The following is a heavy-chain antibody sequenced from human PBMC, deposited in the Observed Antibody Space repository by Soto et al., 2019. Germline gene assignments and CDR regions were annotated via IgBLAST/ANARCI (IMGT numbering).Heavy chain of an antibody. CDR3: ARDGIGGTTFRGYLDY. CDR1: GFTFSNAW. D-gene: IGHD2-15*01. J-gene: IGHJ4*02. V-gene: IGHV3-15*07. Sequence: GGSLRLSCAASGFTFSNAWINWVRQAPGKGLEWVGRIKSKIDGGTTDFAAPVKGRFAISRDDSKNMVYLEMNSLKTEDTGVYYCARDGIGGTTFRGYLDYWGQGNLVTVSS. CDR2: IKSKIDGGTT.